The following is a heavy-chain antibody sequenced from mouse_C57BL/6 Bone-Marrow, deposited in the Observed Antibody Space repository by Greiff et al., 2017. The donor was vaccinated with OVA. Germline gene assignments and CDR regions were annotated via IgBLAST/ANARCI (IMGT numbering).Heavy chain of an antibody. CDR3: ARKDYGSRTEYYFDY. D-gene: IGHD1-1*01. CDR2: INPSSGYT. J-gene: IGHJ2*01. Sequence: VQLQQSGAELARPGASVKMSCKASGYTFTSYTMHWVKQRPGQGLEWIGYINPSSGYTKYNQKFKDKATLTADKSSSTAYMQLSSLTSEDSAVYYCARKDYGSRTEYYFDYWGQGTTLTVSS. CDR1: GYTFTSYT. V-gene: IGHV1-4*01.